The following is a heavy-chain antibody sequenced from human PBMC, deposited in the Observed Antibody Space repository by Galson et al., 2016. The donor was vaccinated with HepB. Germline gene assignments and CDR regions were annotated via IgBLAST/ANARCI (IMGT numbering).Heavy chain of an antibody. CDR1: GFTLSNYY. J-gene: IGHJ3*02. CDR3: GRDGVSAFDI. D-gene: IGHD3-16*01. Sequence: SLRLSCAASGFTLSNYYMHWVRQAPGKGLVWVSHIDSGGRTTNYADSVRGRFTISRDSAKSTLYLQMNSLRVEDTAVYYCGRDGVSAFDIWGQGTVVTVSS. CDR2: IDSGGRTT. V-gene: IGHV3-74*01.